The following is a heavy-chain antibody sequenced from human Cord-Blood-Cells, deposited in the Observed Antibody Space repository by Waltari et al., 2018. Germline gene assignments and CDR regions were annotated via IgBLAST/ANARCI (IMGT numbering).Heavy chain of an antibody. Sequence: EVQLVESGGGLVQPGGSLRLSCAASGFTFSSYSMNWVRQAPGKGLEWVSYISSSSRTIYNADAVKGRFTISRDKAKNSLYLQMNSLRAEDTAVYYCARDEYSSSLFYYYGMDVWGQGTTVTVSS. CDR1: GFTFSSYS. D-gene: IGHD6-6*01. V-gene: IGHV3-48*01. J-gene: IGHJ6*02. CDR3: ARDEYSSSLFYYYGMDV. CDR2: ISSSSRTI.